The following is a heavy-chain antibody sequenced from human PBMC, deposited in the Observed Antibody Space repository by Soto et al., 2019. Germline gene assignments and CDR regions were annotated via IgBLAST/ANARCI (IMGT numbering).Heavy chain of an antibody. D-gene: IGHD2-2*01. CDR1: GFTFSGSA. J-gene: IGHJ5*02. V-gene: IGHV3-73*02. CDR3: TRREGYCSSTNCPNWFDP. Sequence: EVQLVESEGGLVQPGGSLKLSCAASGFTFSGSAMHWVRQASGKGLEWVGRIRSKSNSYATAYAASVKGRFTISRDDSKNTAYLQMNSLKSEDTAVYYCTRREGYCSSTNCPNWFDPWGQGTLVTVSS. CDR2: IRSKSNSYAT.